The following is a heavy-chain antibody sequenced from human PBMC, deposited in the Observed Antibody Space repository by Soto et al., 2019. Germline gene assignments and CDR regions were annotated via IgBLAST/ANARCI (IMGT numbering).Heavy chain of an antibody. Sequence: SETLSLTCTVSGGSISGYYWSWIRQPPGKGLEWIGYIYYSGSTNYNPSLKSRVTISVDTSKNQFSLKLSSVTAADTAVYYCARVPSPWGQGTLATVSS. CDR2: IYYSGST. CDR3: ARVPSP. CDR1: GGSISGYY. J-gene: IGHJ5*02. V-gene: IGHV4-59*12.